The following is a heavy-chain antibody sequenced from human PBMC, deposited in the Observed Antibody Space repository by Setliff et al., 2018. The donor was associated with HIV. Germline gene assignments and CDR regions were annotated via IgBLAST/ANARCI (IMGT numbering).Heavy chain of an antibody. D-gene: IGHD6-19*01. CDR3: ARASAYRDGWYLTQGAFDI. V-gene: IGHV4-59*12. CDR2: VDYTGST. J-gene: IGHJ3*02. Sequence: SETLSLTCIVSGGSIGSYYWSWIRQSPGKGLEWIGYVDYTGSTNYNPSLNTRVTITLDKSKNHFSLKLNSVTAADTAVYDCARASAYRDGWYLTQGAFDIWGQGTMVTVS. CDR1: GGSIGSYY.